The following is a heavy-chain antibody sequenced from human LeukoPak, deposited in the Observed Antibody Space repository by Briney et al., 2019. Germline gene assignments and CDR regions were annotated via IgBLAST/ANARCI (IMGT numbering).Heavy chain of an antibody. J-gene: IGHJ4*02. Sequence: GGSLRLSCAASEFTVSGNYMSWVRQAPGKGLEWVSIIYSAGSTYYADSVEGRFTISRDNSKNMLYLQMNSLRAEDTAVYYCASTGRDGYLRFDYWGQGTLVSVSS. CDR2: IYSAGST. V-gene: IGHV3-53*01. D-gene: IGHD5-24*01. CDR3: ASTGRDGYLRFDY. CDR1: EFTVSGNY.